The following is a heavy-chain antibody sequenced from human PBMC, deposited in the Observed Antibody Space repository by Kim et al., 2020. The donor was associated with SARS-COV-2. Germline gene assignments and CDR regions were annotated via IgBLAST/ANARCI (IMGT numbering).Heavy chain of an antibody. V-gene: IGHV3-30*02. Sequence: VKGRFTISRDNSKNTLYLEMNSLRAEDTAVYYCAKVFSGYENYYDYGLDVWGQGTTVTVSS. CDR3: AKVFSGYENYYDYGLDV. D-gene: IGHD5-12*01. J-gene: IGHJ6*02.